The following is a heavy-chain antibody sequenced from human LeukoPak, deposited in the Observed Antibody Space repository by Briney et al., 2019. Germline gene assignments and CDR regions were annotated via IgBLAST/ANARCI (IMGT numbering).Heavy chain of an antibody. D-gene: IGHD5-24*01. CDR1: GGTFSSYA. CDR2: IIPIFGTA. CDR3: AKDGEDGYNPLGYFDY. V-gene: IGHV1-69*05. Sequence: ASVKVSCKASGGTFSSYAISWVRQAPGQGLEWMGGIIPIFGTANYAQKFQGRVTITTDESTSTAYMELSSLRAEDTAVYYCAKDGEDGYNPLGYFDYWGQGTLVTVSS. J-gene: IGHJ4*02.